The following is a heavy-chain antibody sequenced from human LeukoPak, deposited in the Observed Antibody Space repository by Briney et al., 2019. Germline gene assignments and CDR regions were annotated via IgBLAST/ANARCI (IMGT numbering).Heavy chain of an antibody. D-gene: IGHD6-13*01. J-gene: IGHJ1*01. CDR2: INRDGSQK. CDR1: GFSLSGYW. CDR3: AKDRDSSSWYVPEYFQH. Sequence: GGSLRLSCAASGFSLSGYWMTWVRQAPGTGLEWVANINRDGSQKNHVDSVQGRFTISRDNAKNSLYLQMNSLRAEDTAVYYCAKDRDSSSWYVPEYFQHWGQGTLVTVSS. V-gene: IGHV3-7*01.